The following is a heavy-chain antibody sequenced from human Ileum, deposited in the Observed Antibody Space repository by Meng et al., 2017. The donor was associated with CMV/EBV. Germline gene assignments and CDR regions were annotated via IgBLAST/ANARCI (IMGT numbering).Heavy chain of an antibody. CDR1: GGSINSGNSY. CDR3: ASELGN. Sequence: QLQESGPGLVKPSQTLSLTCSVSGGSINSGNSYWSWIRQPAGQGLEWIGRIYTSGSTEYNPSLKSRVTISVDTSNNQFSLKLSSVTAADTAVYYCASELGNWGQGTLVTVSS. CDR2: IYTSGST. V-gene: IGHV4-61*02. J-gene: IGHJ4*02.